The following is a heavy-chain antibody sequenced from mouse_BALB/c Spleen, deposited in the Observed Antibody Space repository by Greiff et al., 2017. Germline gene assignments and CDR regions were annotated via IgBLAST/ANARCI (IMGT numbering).Heavy chain of an antibody. CDR1: GFSLTSYG. J-gene: IGHJ3*01. Sequence: VKLVESGPGLVAPSQSLSITCTVSGFSLTSYGVHWVRQPPGKGLEWLGVIWAGGSTNYNSALMSRLSISKDNSKSQVFLKMNSLQTDDTAMYYCARDRSNGFAYWGQGTLVTVSA. CDR3: ARDRSNGFAY. V-gene: IGHV2-9*02. CDR2: IWAGGST.